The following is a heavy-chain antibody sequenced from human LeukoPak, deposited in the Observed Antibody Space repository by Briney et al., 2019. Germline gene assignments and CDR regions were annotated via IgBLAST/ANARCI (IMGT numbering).Heavy chain of an antibody. Sequence: GESLKISCNGSGYSFTSYWIGWVRQLPGKGLEWMGIIYPGDSDTRYSPSFQGQVTISADKTISTSYLQWSSLKAWDTAMYYSARSTSPRYYYDSSGSYYFDYWGQGTLVTVSS. CDR1: GYSFTSYW. V-gene: IGHV5-51*01. CDR3: ARSTSPRYYYDSSGSYYFDY. D-gene: IGHD3-22*01. CDR2: IYPGDSDT. J-gene: IGHJ4*02.